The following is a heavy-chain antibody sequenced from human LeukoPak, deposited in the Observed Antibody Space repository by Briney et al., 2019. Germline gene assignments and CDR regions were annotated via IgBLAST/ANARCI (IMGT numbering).Heavy chain of an antibody. Sequence: PSETLSPTSAVYGGSFSDYYWNWIRQSPGKGLEWIGEINHSGTTNYNPSLKSRVTISVDTSKNQFSLRLSSVTAAHTAIYHCARGLRLPSRSTPAVPHVWSKGTTVTVSA. V-gene: IGHV4-34*01. CDR2: INHSGTT. CDR3: ARGLRLPSRSTPAVPHV. CDR1: GGSFSDYY. D-gene: IGHD6-19*01. J-gene: IGHJ6*04.